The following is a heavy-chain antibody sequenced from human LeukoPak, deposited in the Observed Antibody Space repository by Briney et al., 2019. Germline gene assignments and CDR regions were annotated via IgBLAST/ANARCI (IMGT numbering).Heavy chain of an antibody. CDR1: GFTFSSYA. Sequence: GGSLRLSCAASGFTFSSYAMSWVRQAPGKGLEWVSAISGSGGSTYYADSVKGRFTISRDNSKNTLYLQMNSLSAEDTAVYYCAKDLQLLWFGELFDYWGQGTLVTVSS. J-gene: IGHJ4*02. V-gene: IGHV3-23*01. CDR3: AKDLQLLWFGELFDY. D-gene: IGHD3-10*01. CDR2: ISGSGGST.